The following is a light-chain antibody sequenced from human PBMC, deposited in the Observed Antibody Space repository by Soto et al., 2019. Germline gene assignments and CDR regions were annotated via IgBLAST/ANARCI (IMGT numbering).Light chain of an antibody. CDR3: SLYTSSSTYV. CDR2: GVS. CDR1: SSDVGGYNY. J-gene: IGLJ1*01. V-gene: IGLV2-14*01. Sequence: QSALTPPASVSGSPGQSITISCTGTSSDVGGYNYVSWYQQHPGKATKLMIYGVSNRPSVVYNRFSVDKSGNTASLTSSALQAEDACGYYSSLYTSSSTYVFGAGTKVTFL.